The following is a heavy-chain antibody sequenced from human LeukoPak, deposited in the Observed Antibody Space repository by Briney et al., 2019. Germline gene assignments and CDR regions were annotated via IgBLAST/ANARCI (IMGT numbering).Heavy chain of an antibody. CDR2: INPNSGGT. D-gene: IGHD2-15*01. Sequence: ASVKVSCKASGYTFTGYYMHWVRQAPGQGLEWMGWINPNSGGTNYAQKFQGRVTMTRDTSISTAYMELSRLRSDDTAVYYCARCLKAANYYYYMDVWGKGTTVTVSS. J-gene: IGHJ6*03. CDR3: ARCLKAANYYYYMDV. CDR1: GYTFTGYY. V-gene: IGHV1-2*02.